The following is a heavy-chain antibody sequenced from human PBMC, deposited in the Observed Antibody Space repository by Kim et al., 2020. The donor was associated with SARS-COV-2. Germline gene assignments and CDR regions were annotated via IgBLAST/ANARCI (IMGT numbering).Heavy chain of an antibody. J-gene: IGHJ4*02. Sequence: YNPSLKSRVTISVDTSNNRFSLKVNSVTAADTAVYYCARGRITGTSPLSIWGQGTLVSVSS. CDR3: ARGRITGTSPLSI. V-gene: IGHV4-34*01. D-gene: IGHD1-7*01.